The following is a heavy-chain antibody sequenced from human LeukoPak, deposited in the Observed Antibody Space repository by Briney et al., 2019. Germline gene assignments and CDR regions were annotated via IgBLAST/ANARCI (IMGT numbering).Heavy chain of an antibody. V-gene: IGHV1-2*04. D-gene: IGHD2-2*01. J-gene: IGHJ3*02. CDR1: GYTFTGYY. CDR2: INPNSGGT. Sequence: GASVKVSCKASGYTFTGYYMHWVRQAPGRGLEWMGWINPNSGGTNYAQKFQGWVTMTRDTSISTAYMELSRLGSDDTAVYYCARGGRQDIVVVLDAFDIWGQGTMVTVSS. CDR3: ARGGRQDIVVVLDAFDI.